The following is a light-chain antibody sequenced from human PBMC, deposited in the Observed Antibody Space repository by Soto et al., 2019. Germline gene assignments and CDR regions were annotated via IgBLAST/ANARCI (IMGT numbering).Light chain of an antibody. Sequence: EIVLTQSPGTLSLSPGERGTLSCRASQNLGTLYLAWFQQKSGQAPRLLMYGASIRAAGVPDRFSGSGSGTEFTLTISRLEPEDFTVYYCHHYETFGQGTKVDIK. CDR3: HHYET. CDR1: QNLGTLY. J-gene: IGKJ1*01. V-gene: IGKV3-20*01. CDR2: GAS.